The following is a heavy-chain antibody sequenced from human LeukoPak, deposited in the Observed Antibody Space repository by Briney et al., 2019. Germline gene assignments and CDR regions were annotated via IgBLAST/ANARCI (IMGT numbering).Heavy chain of an antibody. Sequence: GGSLRLSCAASGFTVSSNYMSWVRQAPGKGLEWVSVIYSGGSTYYADSVKGGFTISRDNSKNTLYLQMNSLRAEDTAVYYCARAGRYFDWARFDYWGQGTLVTVSS. D-gene: IGHD3-9*01. V-gene: IGHV3-66*01. J-gene: IGHJ4*02. CDR2: IYSGGST. CDR3: ARAGRYFDWARFDY. CDR1: GFTVSSNY.